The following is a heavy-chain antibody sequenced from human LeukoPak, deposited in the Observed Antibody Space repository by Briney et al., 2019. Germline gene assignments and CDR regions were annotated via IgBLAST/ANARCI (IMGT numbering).Heavy chain of an antibody. J-gene: IGHJ6*03. D-gene: IGHD5-24*01. CDR3: ARGMATKYYYYMDV. Sequence: ASVKVSCKASGGTFSRYAISWVRQAPGQGLEWMGGIIPIFGTANYAQKFQGRVTITTDESTSTAYMELSSLRSEDTAVYYCARGMATKYYYYMDVWGKGTTVTVSS. V-gene: IGHV1-69*05. CDR1: GGTFSRYA. CDR2: IIPIFGTA.